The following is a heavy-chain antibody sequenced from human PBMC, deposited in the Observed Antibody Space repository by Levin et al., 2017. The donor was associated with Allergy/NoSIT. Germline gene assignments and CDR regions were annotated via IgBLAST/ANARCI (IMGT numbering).Heavy chain of an antibody. CDR3: AKDRDTAMVTGLFADY. CDR1: GFTFSSYG. CDR2: ISYDGSNK. V-gene: IGHV3-30*18. D-gene: IGHD5-18*01. Sequence: GESLKISCAASGFTFSSYGMHWVRQAPGKGLEWVAVISYDGSNKYYADSVKGRFTISRDNSKNTLYLQMNSLRAEDTAVYYSAKDRDTAMVTGLFADYWGQGTLVTVSS. J-gene: IGHJ4*02.